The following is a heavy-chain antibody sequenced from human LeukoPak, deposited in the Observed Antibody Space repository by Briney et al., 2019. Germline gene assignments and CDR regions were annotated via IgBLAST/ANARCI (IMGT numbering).Heavy chain of an antibody. Sequence: SETLSLTCAVYGGSFSGYYWSWIRQPPGKGLEWIGEINHSGSTNYNPSLKSRVTISVDTSKNQFSLNLSSVTAADTAVYYCARDVVVVPAAIHYGMDVWGQGTTVTVSS. CDR2: INHSGST. V-gene: IGHV4-34*01. D-gene: IGHD2-2*01. CDR1: GGSFSGYY. CDR3: ARDVVVVPAAIHYGMDV. J-gene: IGHJ6*02.